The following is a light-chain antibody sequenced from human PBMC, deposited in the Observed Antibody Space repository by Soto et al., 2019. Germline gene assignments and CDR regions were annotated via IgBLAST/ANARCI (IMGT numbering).Light chain of an antibody. J-gene: IGKJ5*01. V-gene: IGKV1-33*01. CDR3: QQYESLPLT. Sequence: IPMTQSPSSMRGSXGERVTINCPARKEGDKSLLWYQQKPGTAPKRXXDEASDLEQGGPSRFSGSGSGTGFTCTISSLQPEDFATYYGQQYESLPLTVGQGTRLEIK. CDR1: KEGDKS. CDR2: EAS.